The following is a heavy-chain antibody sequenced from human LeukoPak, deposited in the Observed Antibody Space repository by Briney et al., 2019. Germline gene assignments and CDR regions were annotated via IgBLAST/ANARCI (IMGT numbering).Heavy chain of an antibody. Sequence: SETLSLTCSVSGGSITGSGYYWVWIRQPPGKGLEWIATIYYTGSTYYNPSLKSRVTISVDTSKNQFSLKLSSVTAADTAVYYCARQSCSSTSCYDYWGQGTLVTVSS. CDR1: GGSITGSGYY. CDR3: ARQSCSSTSCYDY. V-gene: IGHV4-39*01. CDR2: IYYTGST. J-gene: IGHJ4*02. D-gene: IGHD2-2*01.